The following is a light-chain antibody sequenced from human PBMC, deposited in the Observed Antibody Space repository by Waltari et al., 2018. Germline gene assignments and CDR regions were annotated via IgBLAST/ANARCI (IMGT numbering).Light chain of an antibody. J-gene: IGKJ4*01. Sequence: DIQMTQFPSTLTASEGDRLSITCRASQDIITWLACYQQKPGKAPKLLIFKASSLESGVPSRFSGSGSGTEFTLTISSLQPDDFATYYCQQYNSYSTTFGGGTKVEVK. CDR3: QQYNSYSTT. V-gene: IGKV1-5*03. CDR1: QDIITW. CDR2: KAS.